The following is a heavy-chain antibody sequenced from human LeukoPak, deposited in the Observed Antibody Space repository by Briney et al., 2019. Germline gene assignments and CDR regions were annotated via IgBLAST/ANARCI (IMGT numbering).Heavy chain of an antibody. J-gene: IGHJ4*02. V-gene: IGHV1-2*02. CDR2: INPNSGGT. CDR1: GYTFTGYY. CDR3: AREYTSGCDY. D-gene: IGHD6-19*01. Sequence: ASVKVSCKASGYTFTGYYIHWVRQAPGQGLEWMGWINPNSGGTSFAQKFQGSVTMTRDTSISTAYMELTRLTSDDTAVYCCAREYTSGCDYWGQGTLVTVDS.